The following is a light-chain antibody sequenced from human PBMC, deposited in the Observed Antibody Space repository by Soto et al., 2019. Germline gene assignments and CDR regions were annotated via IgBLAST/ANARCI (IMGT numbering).Light chain of an antibody. CDR3: QQLNSYPWT. V-gene: IGKV1-9*01. CDR1: QGISSY. J-gene: IGKJ1*01. CDR2: AAS. Sequence: IQLTQSPSSLSASVGDRVTITCRARQGISSYLAWYQQKPGKAPKLLIYAASTLQSGVPSRFSGSGSGTEFTLTISSLQPEDFATYYCQQLNSYPWTFGQGTKVEIK.